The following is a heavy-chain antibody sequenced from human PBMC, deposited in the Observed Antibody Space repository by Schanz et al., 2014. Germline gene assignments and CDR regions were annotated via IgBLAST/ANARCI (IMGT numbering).Heavy chain of an antibody. V-gene: IGHV3-33*06. CDR1: GFTFSSYG. CDR2: IWYDGSNK. D-gene: IGHD3-9*01. CDR3: AKHVRSLTGNDY. Sequence: QVHLVESGGGVVQPGRSLRLSCAASGFTFSSYGMHWVRQAPGRGLEWVALIWYDGSNKYYADSVKGRFIISRDNSKNTLYLQVNSLRAEDTAVYYCAKHVRSLTGNDYWGQGTLVTVSS. J-gene: IGHJ4*02.